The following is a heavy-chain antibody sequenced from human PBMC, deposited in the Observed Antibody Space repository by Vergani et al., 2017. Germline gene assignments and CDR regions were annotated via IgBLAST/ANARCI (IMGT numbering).Heavy chain of an antibody. CDR3: ARAGYDSSGYYSSFDY. Sequence: EVQLVESGGGLVQPGGSLRLSCAASGFTFSSYEMNWVRQAPGKGLEWVSYISSSGSTIYYADSVKGRFTISRDNAKNSLYLQMNSLRAEDTAVYYCARAGYDSSGYYSSFDYWGQGTLVTVSS. CDR1: GFTFSSYE. D-gene: IGHD3-22*01. CDR2: ISSSGSTI. J-gene: IGHJ4*02. V-gene: IGHV3-48*03.